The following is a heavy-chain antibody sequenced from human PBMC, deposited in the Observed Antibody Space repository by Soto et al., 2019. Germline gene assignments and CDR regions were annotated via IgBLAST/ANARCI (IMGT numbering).Heavy chain of an antibody. CDR3: AKERSPGAITWNVY. CDR1: GFTFSSSA. J-gene: IGHJ4*02. V-gene: IGHV3-23*01. Sequence: DVQLLESGGALVQPGGSLRLSCVASGFTFSSSAMNWVRQAPGKGLEWVSTISGSGVAKYYADSVKGRFTISRDNSINTVSLQMNSLRAEDAAVYYCAKERSPGAITWNVYWGQGTLVTVSS. D-gene: IGHD1-26*01. CDR2: ISGSGVAK.